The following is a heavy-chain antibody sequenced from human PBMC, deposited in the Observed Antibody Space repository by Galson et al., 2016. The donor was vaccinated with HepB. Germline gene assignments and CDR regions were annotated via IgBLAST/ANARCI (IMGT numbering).Heavy chain of an antibody. CDR1: GFTFSSYA. CDR2: ISGSAHST. J-gene: IGHJ5*02. V-gene: IGHV3-23*01. CDR3: AKDPQIYGSGSNWFDP. D-gene: IGHD3-10*01. Sequence: SLRLSCAASGFTFSSYAMSWVRQAPGKGLEWVSTISGSAHSTYHADSVKGRFTISRDNSKNTLYQQMNSLRAEDTAVYYCAKDPQIYGSGSNWFDPWGQGTLVTVSS.